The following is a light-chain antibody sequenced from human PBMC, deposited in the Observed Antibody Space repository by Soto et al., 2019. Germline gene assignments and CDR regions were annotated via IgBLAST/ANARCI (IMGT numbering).Light chain of an antibody. CDR2: DTS. CDR3: QHRSNWPPG. CDR1: QSVGTF. Sequence: EVVLTQSPATLSLSPGGRATLSCRASQSVGTFLGWYQQKPGQVTRLLIYDTSKRATGIPARFSGSGSGTDFFLTISSLAPEDIAVYYCQHRSNWPPGVGQGKRLEIK. V-gene: IGKV3-11*01. J-gene: IGKJ5*01.